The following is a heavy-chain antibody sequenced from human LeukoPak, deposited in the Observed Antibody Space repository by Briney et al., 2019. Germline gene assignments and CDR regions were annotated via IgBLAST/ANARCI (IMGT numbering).Heavy chain of an antibody. V-gene: IGHV3-23*01. CDR2: ISDSGSST. J-gene: IGHJ4*02. CDR1: GFTLSSYA. Sequence: GGSLRLSCSTSGFTLSSYAMSWVRQAPGKGLEWVSTISDSGSSTYYADSVKGRFTISRDNSENTLYLQMNSLRAEDTAVYYCAKTKALGDSSGYYSPGIDYWGQGTLVTVSS. CDR3: AKTKALGDSSGYYSPGIDY. D-gene: IGHD3-22*01.